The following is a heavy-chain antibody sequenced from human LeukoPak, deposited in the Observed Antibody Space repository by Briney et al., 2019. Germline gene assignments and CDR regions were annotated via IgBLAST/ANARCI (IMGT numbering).Heavy chain of an antibody. V-gene: IGHV4-59*01. CDR1: GASISGDY. CDR3: ARQTEYYDSSGPQTFYDY. Sequence: SGTLSLSCTVSGASISGDYWSWIRQPPGKGLEWIGYIYYSGSTKYNPSLKSRVTISVDTSKNQFSLKLSSVTAADTAVYYCARQTEYYDSSGPQTFYDYWGQGTLVTVSS. J-gene: IGHJ4*02. D-gene: IGHD3-22*01. CDR2: IYYSGST.